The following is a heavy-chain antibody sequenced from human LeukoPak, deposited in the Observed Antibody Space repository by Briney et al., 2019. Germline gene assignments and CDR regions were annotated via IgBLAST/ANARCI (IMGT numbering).Heavy chain of an antibody. J-gene: IGHJ4*02. CDR3: ARDSGAQSSFDY. D-gene: IGHD1-26*01. V-gene: IGHV4-34*01. CDR2: INHSGST. Sequence: PSETLSLTCAVYGGSFSGYYWSWIRQPPGKGLEWIGEINHSGSTNYNPSLKSRVTISVDTSKNQFSLKLSSVTAADTAVYYCARDSGAQSSFDYWGQGTLVTVSS. CDR1: GGSFSGYY.